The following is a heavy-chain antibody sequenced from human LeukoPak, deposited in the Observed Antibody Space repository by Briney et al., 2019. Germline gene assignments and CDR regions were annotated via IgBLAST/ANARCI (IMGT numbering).Heavy chain of an antibody. V-gene: IGHV3-48*01. CDR3: AIEPGSYYYYMDV. D-gene: IGHD3-10*01. CDR2: ISSSSSTI. J-gene: IGHJ6*03. CDR1: GFTFSSYS. Sequence: GGSLRLSSAVSGFTFSSYSMNWVRQAPGKGLEWVSYISSSSSTIYYADSVKGRFTISRDNAENSLYLQMNSLRAEDTAVYYCAIEPGSYYYYMDVWGKGTTVTVSS.